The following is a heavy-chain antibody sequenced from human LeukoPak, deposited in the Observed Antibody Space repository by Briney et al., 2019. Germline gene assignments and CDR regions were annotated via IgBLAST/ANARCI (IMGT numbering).Heavy chain of an antibody. J-gene: IGHJ6*02. Sequence: GASVKVSCKASGYTFTSYDINWVRQATGQGLEWMGWMNPNSGNTGYAQKFQGRVTMTRNTSISTAYMELSSLRSEDTAVYYCARAFWSGYYSYYYGMDVWGQGTTVTVSS. CDR2: MNPNSGNT. CDR3: ARAFWSGYYSYYYGMDV. V-gene: IGHV1-8*01. CDR1: GYTFTSYD. D-gene: IGHD3-3*01.